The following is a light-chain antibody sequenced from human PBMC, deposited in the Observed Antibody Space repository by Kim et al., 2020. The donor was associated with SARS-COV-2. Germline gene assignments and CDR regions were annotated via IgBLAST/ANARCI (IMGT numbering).Light chain of an antibody. V-gene: IGKV1-33*01. CDR1: QDISNY. Sequence: DIQMTQSPSSLSASVGDRVTITCQASQDISNYLNWFQQKSGKAPKLLIYDASNLETGVPSRFSGSGSGTDFTFTITSLQPEDIATYYCQHYENLPFTFGQGTKLEI. CDR2: DAS. CDR3: QHYENLPFT. J-gene: IGKJ2*01.